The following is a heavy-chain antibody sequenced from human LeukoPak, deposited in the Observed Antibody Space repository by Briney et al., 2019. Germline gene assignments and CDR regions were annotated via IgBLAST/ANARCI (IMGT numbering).Heavy chain of an antibody. Sequence: ASVKVSCKASGYTFTSYGISWVRQAPGQGLEWMGWISAYNGNTNYAQNLQGRLTTTTDTSTSTAYMELRSLRSDDTAVYYCARDGQFGGAPRYWGQGTLVTVSS. V-gene: IGHV1-18*01. CDR1: GYTFTSYG. CDR3: ARDGQFGGAPRY. D-gene: IGHD3-16*01. CDR2: ISAYNGNT. J-gene: IGHJ4*02.